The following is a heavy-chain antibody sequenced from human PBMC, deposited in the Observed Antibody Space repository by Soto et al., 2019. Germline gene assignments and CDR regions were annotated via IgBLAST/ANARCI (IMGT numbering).Heavy chain of an antibody. D-gene: IGHD3-9*01. Sequence: SETLSLPWTVSGGSIGSGGYCWSWIRHNPGNGLEWIGYIYYSGSTYYNPSLKSRVTISVDTSKNQFSLKLSSVTAADTAVYYCARRAYYDILTGYLYFDYWGQGTLVTVSS. V-gene: IGHV4-31*02. CDR1: GGSIGSGGYC. CDR3: ARRAYYDILTGYLYFDY. CDR2: IYYSGST. J-gene: IGHJ4*02.